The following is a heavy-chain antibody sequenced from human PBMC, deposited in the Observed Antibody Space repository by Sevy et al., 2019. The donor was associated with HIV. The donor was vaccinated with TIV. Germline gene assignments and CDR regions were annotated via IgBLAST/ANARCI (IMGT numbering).Heavy chain of an antibody. CDR3: ARKMELLVPDY. J-gene: IGHJ4*02. V-gene: IGHV3-21*01. D-gene: IGHD2-21*02. CDR1: GFIFSNYN. CDR2: IRSSSNDI. Sequence: GGSLRLSCTASGFIFSNYNMNWVRQAPGKGLEGVSYIRSSSNDISYEDSVKGRFTISRDNAKKSLYQQMNSLRAEDTAVYYCARKMELLVPDYWGQGTLVTVSS.